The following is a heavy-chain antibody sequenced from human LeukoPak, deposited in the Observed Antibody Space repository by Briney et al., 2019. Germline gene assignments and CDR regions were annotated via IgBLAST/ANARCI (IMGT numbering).Heavy chain of an antibody. V-gene: IGHV1-69*05. Sequence: SVKVSCKASGGIFSSYAISWVRQAPGQGLEWMGGIIPIFGTANYAQKFQGRVTITTDESTSTAYMELSSLRSEDTAVYYCARSPDPYCSSTSCYRGSRFYMDVWGQGTTVTVSS. J-gene: IGHJ6*03. CDR1: GGIFSSYA. CDR2: IIPIFGTA. D-gene: IGHD2-2*02. CDR3: ARSPDPYCSSTSCYRGSRFYMDV.